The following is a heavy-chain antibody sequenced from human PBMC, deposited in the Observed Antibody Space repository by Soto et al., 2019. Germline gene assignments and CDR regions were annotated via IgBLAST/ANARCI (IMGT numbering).Heavy chain of an antibody. D-gene: IGHD3-10*02. CDR1: GFTFSDST. CDR2: IRSEVYSYAT. CDR3: SRCSGSYCMDV. V-gene: IGHV3-73*02. J-gene: IGHJ6*02. Sequence: EVQLVESGGGLVQPGGSLKVSCAASGFTFSDSTIHWVRQASGKGLEWVGRIRSEVYSYATVCAASVKDRFTISRDDSKNTAYLQMNSLKIEDTAVYHCSRCSGSYCMDVWGQGTTVTVSS.